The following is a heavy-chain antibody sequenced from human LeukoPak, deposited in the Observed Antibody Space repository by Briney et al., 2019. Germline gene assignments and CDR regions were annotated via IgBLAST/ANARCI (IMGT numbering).Heavy chain of an antibody. Sequence: GGSLRLSCAASGFTFSSYGMHWVRQAPGKGLEWVSYISSSGSTIYYADSVKGRFTISRDNAKNSLYLQMNSLRAEDTAVYYCARDEAYSGSHPGGQGTLVTVSS. V-gene: IGHV3-48*04. J-gene: IGHJ4*02. CDR3: ARDEAYSGSHP. CDR1: GFTFSSYG. CDR2: ISSSGSTI. D-gene: IGHD1-26*01.